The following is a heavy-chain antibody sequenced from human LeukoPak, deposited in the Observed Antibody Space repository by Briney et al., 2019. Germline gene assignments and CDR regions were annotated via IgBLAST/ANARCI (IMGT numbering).Heavy chain of an antibody. CDR3: AKXXSLFWNNVHY. CDR2: XXXXXXXT. J-gene: IGHJ4*02. D-gene: IGHD1/OR15-1a*01. V-gene: IGHV3-23*01. CDR1: GFTFXXXA. Sequence: GGSLXLSXAASGFTFXXXAXXXXXQAPGXGXXXXXXXXXXXXXTSXXDSXXXXXXXXXDNSKNTLSLQMNSLRANDTAVYYCAKXXSLFWNNVHYWGQGTLVPVSS.